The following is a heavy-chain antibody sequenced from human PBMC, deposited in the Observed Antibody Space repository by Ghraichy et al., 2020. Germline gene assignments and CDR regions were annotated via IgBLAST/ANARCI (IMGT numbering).Heavy chain of an antibody. Sequence: SETLPLTCAVYGGSFSGYYWSWIRQPPGKGLEWIGEINHSGSTNYNPSLKSRVTISVDTSKNQFSLKLSSVTAADTAVYYCAREGRVWLPTIGTVGKLGTDYWGQGTLVTVSS. V-gene: IGHV4-34*01. CDR3: AREGRVWLPTIGTVGKLGTDY. CDR1: GGSFSGYY. CDR2: INHSGST. J-gene: IGHJ4*02. D-gene: IGHD5-12*01.